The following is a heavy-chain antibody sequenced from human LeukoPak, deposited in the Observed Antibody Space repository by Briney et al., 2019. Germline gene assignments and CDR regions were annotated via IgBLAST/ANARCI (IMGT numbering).Heavy chain of an antibody. CDR2: ISPTGSTT. D-gene: IGHD6-6*01. V-gene: IGHV3-74*01. CDR3: ARGPNSNWSGLDF. Sequence: GGTLRLSCTASGFSFSGHWMHWARQLPGKGLVWVSRISPTGSTTSYADSVKGRFTVSRDNAKNTLYLQVNNLRAEDTAVYYCARGPNSNWSGLDFWGQGTLLTVSS. J-gene: IGHJ4*02. CDR1: GFSFSGHW.